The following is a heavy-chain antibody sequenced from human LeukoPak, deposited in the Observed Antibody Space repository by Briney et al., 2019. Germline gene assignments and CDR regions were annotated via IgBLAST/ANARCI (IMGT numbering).Heavy chain of an antibody. Sequence: GSSVKVSCKTSGGTFISYAIHWVRQASGQGLEWMGGIIPISATVNYAQKFQGRVAITADGSTTTAYMELSSLRSDDTAVYFCARIVLGAFNWFDPWGQGTLVTVSS. J-gene: IGHJ5*02. CDR2: IIPISATV. CDR3: ARIVLGAFNWFDP. V-gene: IGHV1-69*01. D-gene: IGHD1-26*01. CDR1: GGTFISYA.